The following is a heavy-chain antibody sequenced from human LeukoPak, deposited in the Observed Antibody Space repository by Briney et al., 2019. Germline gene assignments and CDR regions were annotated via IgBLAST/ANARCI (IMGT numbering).Heavy chain of an antibody. CDR2: LSSNGGRT. CDR3: AKANRGFAEHFDC. V-gene: IGHV3-23*01. J-gene: IGHJ4*02. D-gene: IGHD3-10*01. CDR1: GFTFSIYA. Sequence: PGLSVSLFCGSSGFTFSIYAMRWAPQARGKGLEWVSALSSNGGRTYYADSLKGRLTISRDNSKHTLSVRMNSLKAEDTAVYYCAKANRGFAEHFDCWGQGTLVTVSS.